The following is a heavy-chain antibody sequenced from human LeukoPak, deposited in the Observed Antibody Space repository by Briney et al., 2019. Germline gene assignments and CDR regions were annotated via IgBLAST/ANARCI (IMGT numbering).Heavy chain of an antibody. CDR3: AEDRYSSGWRTYFDY. CDR2: ISGSGGST. CDR1: GFTFSSYA. V-gene: IGHV3-23*01. D-gene: IGHD6-19*01. J-gene: IGHJ4*02. Sequence: GGSLRLSCAASGFTFSSYAMSWVRQAPGKGLEWVSAISGSGGSTYYADSVKGRFTISRDNSKNTLYLQMNSLRAEDTAVYYCAEDRYSSGWRTYFDYWGQGTLVTVSS.